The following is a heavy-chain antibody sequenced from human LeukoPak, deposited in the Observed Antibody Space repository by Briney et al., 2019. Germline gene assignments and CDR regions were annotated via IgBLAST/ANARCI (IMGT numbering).Heavy chain of an antibody. D-gene: IGHD3-22*01. CDR3: TRLDYYDSSGYYTPEDGFDP. V-gene: IGHV3-73*01. Sequence: TGGSLRLSCAASEFTFSSYSMNWVRQASGKGLEWVGRIRSKANSYATAYAASVKGRFTISRDDSKNTAYLQMNSLKTEDTAVYYCTRLDYYDSSGYYTPEDGFDPWGQGTLVTVSS. J-gene: IGHJ5*02. CDR1: EFTFSSYS. CDR2: IRSKANSYAT.